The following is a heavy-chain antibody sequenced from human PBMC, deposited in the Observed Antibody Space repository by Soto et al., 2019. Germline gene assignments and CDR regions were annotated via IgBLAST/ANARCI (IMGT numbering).Heavy chain of an antibody. Sequence: QVQLVQSGAEVRKPGSSVKVSCQSFGGSFSSYAFSWVRQAPGQGLEWMGGLIVILGTTNYAQKFKGRVTFTADESTSTAYMEVSSLESDDTAIYYCASGYYDSSGYSIDYWGQGTQVTVSS. CDR3: ASGYYDSSGYSIDY. CDR1: GGSFSSYA. CDR2: LIVILGTT. J-gene: IGHJ4*02. V-gene: IGHV1-69*01. D-gene: IGHD3-22*01.